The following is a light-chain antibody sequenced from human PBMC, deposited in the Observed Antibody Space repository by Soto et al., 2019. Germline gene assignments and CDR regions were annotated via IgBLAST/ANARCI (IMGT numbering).Light chain of an antibody. CDR3: GADHGSGSNFVSV. CDR2: VGTGGIVG. CDR1: SGYSNYK. V-gene: IGLV9-49*01. J-gene: IGLJ3*02. Sequence: QPVLTQPPSASASLGASVTLTCTLSSGYSNYKVDWYQQRPGKGPRFVMRVGTGGIVGSRGDGIPDRFSVLGSGLSRYLTITNIQEEDESEYHCGADHGSGSNFVSVCGGGTKLTGL.